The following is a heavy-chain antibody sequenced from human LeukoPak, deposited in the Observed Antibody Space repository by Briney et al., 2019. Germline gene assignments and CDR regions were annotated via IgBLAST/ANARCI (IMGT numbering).Heavy chain of an antibody. D-gene: IGHD3-22*01. CDR2: ISYDGSNK. V-gene: IGHV3-30-3*01. Sequence: GRSLRLSCAASGFTFSSYAMHWVRQAPGKGLEWVAVISYDGSNKYYADSVKGRFTISRDSSKNTLYLQMNSLRAEDTAVYYCARDRYYYDSSGYYYVGYFDYWGQGTLVTVSS. CDR3: ARDRYYYDSSGYYYVGYFDY. J-gene: IGHJ4*02. CDR1: GFTFSSYA.